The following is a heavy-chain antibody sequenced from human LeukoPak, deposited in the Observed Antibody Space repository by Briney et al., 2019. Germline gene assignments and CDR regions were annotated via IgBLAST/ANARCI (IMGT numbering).Heavy chain of an antibody. J-gene: IGHJ5*02. CDR2: IIPIFGTA. CDR1: GGTFSSYA. Sequence: SVKVSCKASGGTFSSYAISWVRQAPGQGLEWMGGIIPIFGTANYAQKFQGRVTITADESTSTAYMELSSLRSEDTAVYYCAITVLHCSSTSCYGWYNWFDPWGQGTLVTVSS. CDR3: AITVLHCSSTSCYGWYNWFDP. V-gene: IGHV1-69*13. D-gene: IGHD2-2*01.